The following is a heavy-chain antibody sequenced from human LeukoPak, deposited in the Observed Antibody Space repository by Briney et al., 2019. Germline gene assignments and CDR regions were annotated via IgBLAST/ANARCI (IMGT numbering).Heavy chain of an antibody. Sequence: PGGSLRLSCAASGFTFSSYSMNWVRQAPGTGLEWVSYISSSSSTMYYADSVKGRFTISRDNAKNSLYLQMNNLRAEDTGVYYCARDHRRGGTIDYWGQGTLVTVSS. D-gene: IGHD1-1*01. V-gene: IGHV3-48*01. J-gene: IGHJ4*02. CDR2: ISSSSSTM. CDR3: ARDHRRGGTIDY. CDR1: GFTFSSYS.